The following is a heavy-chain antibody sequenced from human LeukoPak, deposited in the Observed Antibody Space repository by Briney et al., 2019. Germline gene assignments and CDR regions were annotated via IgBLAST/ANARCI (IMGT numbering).Heavy chain of an antibody. J-gene: IGHJ3*02. Sequence: PGGSLRLSCAASGFTFSSYGIHWVRQAPGKGLEWVAFIRYDGSNKYYADSVKGRFTISRDNSKNTLYLQMNSLRAEDTAVYYCANLFVRVSGDAFDIWGQGTMVTVSS. V-gene: IGHV3-30*02. D-gene: IGHD3-10*01. CDR2: IRYDGSNK. CDR3: ANLFVRVSGDAFDI. CDR1: GFTFSSYG.